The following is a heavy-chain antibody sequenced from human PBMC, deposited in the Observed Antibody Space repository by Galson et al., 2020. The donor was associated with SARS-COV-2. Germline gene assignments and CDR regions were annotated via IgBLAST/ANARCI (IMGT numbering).Heavy chain of an antibody. CDR1: GGSISSSSYY. CDR2: IYYSGST. D-gene: IGHD2-21*02. V-gene: IGHV4-39*01. CDR3: ARYATCPRSGDCYLDDAFDI. J-gene: IGHJ3*02. Sequence: SETLSLTCTVSGGSISSSSYYWGWIRQPPGKGLEWIGSIYYSGSTYYNPSLKSRVTISVDTSKNQFSLKLSSVTAADTAVYYCARYATCPRSGDCYLDDAFDIWGQGTMVTVSS.